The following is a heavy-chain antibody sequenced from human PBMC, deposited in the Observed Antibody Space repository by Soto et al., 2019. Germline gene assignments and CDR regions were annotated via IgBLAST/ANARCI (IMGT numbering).Heavy chain of an antibody. V-gene: IGHV4-31*03. Sequence: SETLSLTCTVSGGSISSGGYYWSWIRQHPGKGLEWIGYIYYSGSTYYNPSLKSRVTISVDTSKNQFSLKLSSVTAAYTAVYYCARSFCVAAAGPFDYWGQGTLVTVSS. J-gene: IGHJ4*02. CDR3: ARSFCVAAAGPFDY. CDR1: GGSISSGGYY. CDR2: IYYSGST. D-gene: IGHD6-13*01.